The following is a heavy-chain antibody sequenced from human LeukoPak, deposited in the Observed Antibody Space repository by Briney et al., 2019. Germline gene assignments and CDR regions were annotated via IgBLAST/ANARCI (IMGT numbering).Heavy chain of an antibody. CDR2: IYYSGST. J-gene: IGHJ6*03. CDR3: ARVEGLRYFDWLLSQPSAYYYYYYMDV. CDR1: GGSISSSSYY. Sequence: KTSETLSLTCTVSGGSISSSSYYWGWIRQPPGKGLEWIGSIYYSGSTHYNPSLKSRVTISVDTSKNQFSLKLSSVTAADTAVYYCARVEGLRYFDWLLSQPSAYYYYYYMDVWGKGTTVTVSS. V-gene: IGHV4-39*07. D-gene: IGHD3-9*01.